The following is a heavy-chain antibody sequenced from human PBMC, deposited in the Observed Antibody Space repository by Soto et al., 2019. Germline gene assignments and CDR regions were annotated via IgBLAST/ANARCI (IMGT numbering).Heavy chain of an antibody. V-gene: IGHV4-59*01. D-gene: IGHD2-2*01. CDR1: SDSISSYY. CDR3: ARCPSSDCLTDAFDI. J-gene: IGHJ3*02. Sequence: SETLSLTCTVSSDSISSYYWIWIRQPPGKGLEWIGYIYYSGNTNYNPYLKGRVTMSVDMSRNQLSLKLNSVTAADTAVYYCARCPSSDCLTDAFDIWGQGTMVTVSS. CDR2: IYYSGNT.